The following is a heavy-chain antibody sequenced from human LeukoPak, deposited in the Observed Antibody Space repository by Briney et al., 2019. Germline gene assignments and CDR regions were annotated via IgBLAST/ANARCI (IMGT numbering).Heavy chain of an antibody. V-gene: IGHV4-34*01. J-gene: IGHJ4*02. Sequence: SETLSLTCAVYGGSFSGYYWSWIRQPPGKRLEWIGEINHSGSTNYNPSLKSRVTISVDTSKNQFSLKLSSATAADTAVYYCASGIAAEMGYWGQGTLVTVSS. D-gene: IGHD6-13*01. CDR3: ASGIAAEMGY. CDR1: GGSFSGYY. CDR2: INHSGST.